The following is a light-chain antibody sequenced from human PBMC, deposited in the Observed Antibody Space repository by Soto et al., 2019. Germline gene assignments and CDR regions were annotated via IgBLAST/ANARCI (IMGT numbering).Light chain of an antibody. CDR1: SSDVGGYNY. CDR3: SSYTSSSTVV. V-gene: IGLV2-14*01. J-gene: IGLJ2*01. Sequence: QSVLTQPASVSGSPGQSITISCTGTSSDVGGYNYVSWYQQHPGKAPKSVIYDVSNRPSGVSYRFSGSKSGNTASPTISGLQAEDEADYYCSSYTSSSTVVFGGGTKLTVL. CDR2: DVS.